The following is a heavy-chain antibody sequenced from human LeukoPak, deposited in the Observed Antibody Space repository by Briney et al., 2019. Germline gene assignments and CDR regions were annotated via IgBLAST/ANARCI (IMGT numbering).Heavy chain of an antibody. CDR3: AKENSSGWAYYFDY. J-gene: IGHJ4*02. CDR2: ISWNSGSI. CDR1: GFTFDDYA. V-gene: IGHV3-9*01. Sequence: GGSLRLSCAASGFTFDDYAMHWVRQAPGKGLEWVSGISWNSGSIGYADSVKGRFTISRDNAKSSLYLQMNSLRAEDTALYYCAKENSSGWAYYFDYWGQGTLVTVSS. D-gene: IGHD6-19*01.